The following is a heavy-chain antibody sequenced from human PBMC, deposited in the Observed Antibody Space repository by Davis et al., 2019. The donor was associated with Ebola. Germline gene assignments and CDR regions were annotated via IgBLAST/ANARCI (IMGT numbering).Heavy chain of an antibody. CDR3: ARRDFWSGYYRSLHQGPIGLPPGTLLQEHL. V-gene: IGHV4-61*08. J-gene: IGHJ6*01. Sequence: MPSETLSLTCTVSGGSISSGGYYWSWIRQHPGKGLEWIGYIYYSGSTNYNPSLKSRVTISVDTSKNQFSLKLSSVTAADTAVYYCARRDFWSGYYRSLHQGPIGLPPGTLLQEHLWG. CDR1: GGSISSGGYY. D-gene: IGHD3-3*01. CDR2: IYYSGST.